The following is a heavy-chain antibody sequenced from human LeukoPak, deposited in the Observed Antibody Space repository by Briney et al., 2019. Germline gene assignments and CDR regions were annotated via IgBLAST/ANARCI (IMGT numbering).Heavy chain of an antibody. Sequence: GRSLRLSCAASGFTFSSYSMNWVRQAPGKGLEWVSYISSSSSTIYYADSVKGRFTISRDNAKNSLYLQMNSLRAEDTAVYYCARDRTVYGMDVWGQGTRSPSP. CDR3: ARDRTVYGMDV. CDR2: ISSSSSTI. J-gene: IGHJ6*02. V-gene: IGHV3-48*04. CDR1: GFTFSSYS.